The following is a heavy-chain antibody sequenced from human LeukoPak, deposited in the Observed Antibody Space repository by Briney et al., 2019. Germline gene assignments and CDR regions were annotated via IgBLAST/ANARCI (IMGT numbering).Heavy chain of an antibody. J-gene: IGHJ4*02. Sequence: GGSLRLSCAASGFTFSSYGMSWVRQAPGKGLEWVSAISGSGGSTYYADSVKGRFTISRDNSKNTLYLQMNSLRAEDTAVYYCAKDDCSSTSCLFDYWGQGTLVTVSS. CDR3: AKDDCSSTSCLFDY. V-gene: IGHV3-23*01. D-gene: IGHD2-2*01. CDR2: ISGSGGST. CDR1: GFTFSSYG.